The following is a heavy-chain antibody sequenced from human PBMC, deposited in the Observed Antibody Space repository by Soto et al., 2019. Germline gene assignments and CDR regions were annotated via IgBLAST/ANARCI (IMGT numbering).Heavy chain of an antibody. V-gene: IGHV3-30*18. CDR2: ISYDGSNK. D-gene: IGHD2-2*01. CDR3: AKDLALYCSSTSCALRNYGMDV. CDR1: GFTFSSYG. Sequence: GGSLRLSCAASGFTFSSYGMHWVRQAPGKGLEWVAVISYDGSNKYYADSAKGRFTISRDNSKNTLYLQMNSLRAEDTAVYYCAKDLALYCSSTSCALRNYGMDVWGQGTTVTVSS. J-gene: IGHJ6*02.